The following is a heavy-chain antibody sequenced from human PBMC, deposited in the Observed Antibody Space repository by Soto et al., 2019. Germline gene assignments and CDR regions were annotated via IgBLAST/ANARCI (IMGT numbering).Heavy chain of an antibody. CDR3: AHRSYSSGWFFDY. V-gene: IGHV2-5*02. Sequence: QITLKESGPTLEKPTQTLTLTCTFPGLSLSTSEVAVGWFRQPPGDALEWLALIYLDDDKRYSPSLKSRLSINKDTAKNEVVLKLSNVDHVDRATYYCAHRSYSSGWFFDYWGRGTLVTVS. D-gene: IGHD6-19*01. J-gene: IGHJ4*02. CDR1: GLSLSTSEVA. CDR2: IYLDDDK.